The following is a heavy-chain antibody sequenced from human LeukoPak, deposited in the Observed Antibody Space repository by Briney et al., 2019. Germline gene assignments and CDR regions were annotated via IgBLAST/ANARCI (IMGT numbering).Heavy chain of an antibody. CDR1: GFTFSGYA. CDR3: TKDPGYSRSLDH. V-gene: IGHV3-23*01. D-gene: IGHD6-13*01. Sequence: PGGSLRLSCAGSGFTFSGYALSWVRQAPGKGLEWVSAISGGGDTYYGDSVKGRFTISRDNSKNTLYLQVNSLRAEDTAVYYCTKDPGYSRSLDHWGQGTLVTVSS. CDR2: ISGGGDT. J-gene: IGHJ5*02.